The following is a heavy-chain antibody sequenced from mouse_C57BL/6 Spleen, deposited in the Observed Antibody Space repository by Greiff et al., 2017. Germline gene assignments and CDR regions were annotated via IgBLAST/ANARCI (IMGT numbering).Heavy chain of an antibody. D-gene: IGHD2-4*01. V-gene: IGHV2-2*01. J-gene: IGHJ3*01. CDR2: IWSGGST. CDR1: GFSFTSYG. Sequence: VQLQESGPGLVQPSQSLSITCTVSGFSFTSYGVHWVRQSPGKGLEWLGVIWSGGSTYYNAAFISRLSTSKDNSKSQVFFKMNCLQADDTAIYYRARNFDYDTFWFAYWGKGTLVTVSA. CDR3: ARNFDYDTFWFAY.